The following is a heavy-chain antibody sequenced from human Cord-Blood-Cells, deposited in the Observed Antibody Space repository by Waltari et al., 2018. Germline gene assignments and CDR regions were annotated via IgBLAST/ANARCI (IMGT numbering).Heavy chain of an antibody. D-gene: IGHD5-12*01. J-gene: IGHJ4*02. CDR3: ARDSRGDGYNYFDY. V-gene: IGHV3-30-3*01. CDR2: ISYDGSNK. CDR1: GFTFSSFA. Sequence: QVQLVESGGGVVQPGRSLRLSCAASGFTFSSFAMHWVGQAPGKGLEWVAVISYDGSNKYYADSVKGRFTISRDNSKNTLYLQMNSLRAEDTAVYYCARDSRGDGYNYFDYWGQGTLVTVSS.